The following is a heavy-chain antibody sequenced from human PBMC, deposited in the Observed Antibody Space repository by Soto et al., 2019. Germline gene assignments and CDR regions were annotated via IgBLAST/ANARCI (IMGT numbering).Heavy chain of an antibody. Sequence: SETLSLTCTVSGYSISSGYYWGWIRQPPGQGLEWIGSIYHSGSTYYNPSLKSRVTISVDTSKNQFSLKLSSVTAADTAVYYCATILTGYYYFDYWGQGTLVTVSS. CDR3: ATILTGYYYFDY. CDR1: GYSISSGYY. D-gene: IGHD3-9*01. CDR2: IYHSGST. J-gene: IGHJ4*02. V-gene: IGHV4-38-2*02.